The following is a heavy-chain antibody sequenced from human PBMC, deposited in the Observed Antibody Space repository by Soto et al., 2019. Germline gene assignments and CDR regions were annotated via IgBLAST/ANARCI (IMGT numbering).Heavy chain of an antibody. CDR1: GGTFSSYA. CDR3: AKLHSSGYYYRVVDY. J-gene: IGHJ4*02. V-gene: IGHV1-69*13. CDR2: IIPIFGTA. Sequence: SVKVSCKASGGTFSSYAISWVRQAPGQGLEWMGGIIPIFGTANYAQKFQGRVTITADESTSTAYMELSSLRSEDTAVYYCAKLHSSGYYYRVVDYWGQGTLVTVSS. D-gene: IGHD3-22*01.